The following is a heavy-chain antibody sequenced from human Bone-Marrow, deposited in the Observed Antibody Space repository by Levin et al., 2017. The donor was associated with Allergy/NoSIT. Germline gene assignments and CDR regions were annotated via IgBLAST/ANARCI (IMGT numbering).Heavy chain of an antibody. V-gene: IGHV4-59*08. CDR1: GASITTYH. D-gene: IGHD3-10*01. CDR2: FYYSGST. Sequence: SQTLSLTCSVSGASITTYHWGWVRQPPGKGLEWIGHFYYSGSTNYNPSLNGRVTFSVDTSKNRFSLMLTSVTAADTAGYYCVKHVYPDGSPFDSWGLGSLVTVSS. CDR3: VKHVYPDGSPFDS. J-gene: IGHJ4*02.